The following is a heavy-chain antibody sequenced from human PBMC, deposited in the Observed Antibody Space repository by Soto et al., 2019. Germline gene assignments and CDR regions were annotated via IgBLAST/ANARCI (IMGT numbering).Heavy chain of an antibody. CDR3: AKMGGLGVVVVAATFDY. CDR1: GFTFSSYA. J-gene: IGHJ4*02. D-gene: IGHD2-15*01. V-gene: IGHV3-23*01. CDR2: ISGSGGST. Sequence: EVQLLESGGGLVQPGGSLRLSCAASGFTFSSYAMSWVRQAPGKGLEWVSAISGSGGSTYYADSVKGRFTISRDNSKNTLYLQMNSRRAEDTAVYYCAKMGGLGVVVVAATFDYWGQGTLVTVSS.